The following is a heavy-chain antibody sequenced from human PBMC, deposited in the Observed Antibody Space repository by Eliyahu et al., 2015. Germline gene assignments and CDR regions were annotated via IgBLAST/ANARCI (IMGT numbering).Heavy chain of an antibody. CDR1: GFXXSSXG. CDR3: AKDGPTATPQRYYSYHYIDV. J-gene: IGHJ6*03. D-gene: IGHD1-1*01. Sequence: QVQLVESGGGVVQPGGSLRLSCAAAGFXXSSXGXXWVRQAPGKGLEWVAVISYERSNKNYADSVKGRFTISRDNSNKTLSLQMNSLRPEDTAVYYCAKDGPTATPQRYYSYHYIDVWGSGTRVTVSS. CDR2: ISYERSNK. V-gene: IGHV3-30*18.